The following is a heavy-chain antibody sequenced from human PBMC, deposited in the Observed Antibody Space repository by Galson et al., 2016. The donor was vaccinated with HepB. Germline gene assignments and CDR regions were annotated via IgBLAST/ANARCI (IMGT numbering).Heavy chain of an antibody. D-gene: IGHD3-16*01. V-gene: IGHV4-59*11. Sequence: ETLSLTCTVSGGYIGSHYWSWIRQPPGKGLEWIAYISYSERTYSESTNYNPSLKNRVTISLDTSKNQFSLKLSSVTAADTAVYYCAREGGFGYYYAMDVWGQGTTVIVS. CDR1: GGYIGSHY. J-gene: IGHJ6*02. CDR2: ISYSERTYSEST. CDR3: AREGGFGYYYAMDV.